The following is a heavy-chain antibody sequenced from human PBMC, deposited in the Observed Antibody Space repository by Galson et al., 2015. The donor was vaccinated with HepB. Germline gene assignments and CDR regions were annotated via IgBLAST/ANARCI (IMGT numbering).Heavy chain of an antibody. CDR2: FDPEDGET. V-gene: IGHV1-24*01. CDR1: GYTLTELS. J-gene: IGHJ6*03. D-gene: IGHD3-16*02. CDR3: ARGSASYDYIWGSYRPPDYYYMDV. Sequence: SVKVSCKVSGYTLTELSMHWVRQAPGKGLEWMGGFDPEDGETIYAQKFQGRVTMTRNTSISTAYMELSSLRSEDTAVYYCARGSASYDYIWGSYRPPDYYYMDVWGEGTTVTVSS.